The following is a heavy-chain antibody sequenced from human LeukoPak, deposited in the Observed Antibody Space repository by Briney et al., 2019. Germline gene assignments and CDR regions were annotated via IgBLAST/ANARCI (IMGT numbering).Heavy chain of an antibody. CDR2: ISSSSSTI. J-gene: IGHJ4*02. V-gene: IGHV3-48*01. Sequence: GGSLRLSCAASGFTFSSYSMNWVRQAPGKGLEWVSYISSSSSTIYYADSGKGRFTISRDNAKNSLYLQMNSLRAEDTAVYYCARETTYYDILTGYYGGRPLDYWGQGTLVTVSS. D-gene: IGHD3-9*01. CDR1: GFTFSSYS. CDR3: ARETTYYDILTGYYGGRPLDY.